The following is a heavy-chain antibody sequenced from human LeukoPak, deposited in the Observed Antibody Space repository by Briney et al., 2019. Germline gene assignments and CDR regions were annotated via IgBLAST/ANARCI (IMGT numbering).Heavy chain of an antibody. J-gene: IGHJ6*03. CDR2: ISSSGSTI. Sequence: GSLRLSCAASGFTFSDYYMSWIRQAPGKGLEWVSYISSSGSTIYYADSVKGRFTISRDNAKNSLYLQMNSLRAEDTAVYYCASGLEFGAVIQDRYYMDVWGKGTTVTVSS. D-gene: IGHD3-3*01. CDR3: ASGLEFGAVIQDRYYMDV. V-gene: IGHV3-11*04. CDR1: GFTFSDYY.